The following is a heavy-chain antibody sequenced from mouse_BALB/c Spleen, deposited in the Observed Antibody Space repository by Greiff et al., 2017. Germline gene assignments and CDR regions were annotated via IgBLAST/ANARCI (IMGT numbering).Heavy chain of an antibody. J-gene: IGHJ3*01. CDR3: ARDGLLPFAY. V-gene: IGHV5-4*02. CDR1: GFTFSDYY. D-gene: IGHD2-3*01. CDR2: ISDGGSYT. Sequence: EVKLMESGGGVVKPGGSLKLSCAASGFTFSDYYMYWVRQTPEKRLEWVATISDGGSYTYYPDSVKGRFTISRDNAKNNLYLQMSSLKSEDTAMYYCARDGLLPFAYWGQGTLVTVSA.